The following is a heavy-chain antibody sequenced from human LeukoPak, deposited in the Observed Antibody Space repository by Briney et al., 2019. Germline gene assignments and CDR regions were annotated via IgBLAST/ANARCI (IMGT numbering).Heavy chain of an antibody. CDR3: ARGYAGIDY. CDR1: GFTFSSYW. Sequence: GGSLRLSCAASGFTFSSYWMHWVRQAPGKGLVWVSRINTDGISTIYADSVKGRFTISRDNAKNTLYLQMNSLRAEDTSVYYCARGYAGIDYWGRGTLVTVSS. J-gene: IGHJ4*02. D-gene: IGHD5-12*01. V-gene: IGHV3-74*01. CDR2: INTDGIST.